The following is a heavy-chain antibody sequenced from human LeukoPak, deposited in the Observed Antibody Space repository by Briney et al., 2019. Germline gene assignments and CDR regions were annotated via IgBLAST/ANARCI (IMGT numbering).Heavy chain of an antibody. J-gene: IGHJ6*02. CDR2: INSDGSIS. Sequence: GGSLRLSCAASGFTFSSYWMHWVRQAPGKGLVWVSRINSDGSISTYADSVKGRFTISRDNDKNTLYLQMNSLRAEDTAVYYCARGQYYGMDVWGQGTTVIVSS. CDR3: ARGQYYGMDV. CDR1: GFTFSSYW. V-gene: IGHV3-74*01.